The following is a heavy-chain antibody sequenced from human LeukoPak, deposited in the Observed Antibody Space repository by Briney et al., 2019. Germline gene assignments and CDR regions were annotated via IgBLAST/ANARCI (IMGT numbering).Heavy chain of an antibody. CDR2: ISAYNGNT. CDR1: VYTFTSYG. Sequence: ASVKVSCKASVYTFTSYGISWVRQPPGQGRAWMEWISAYNGNTNYAQKLQGRVTMTTDTSTSTAYMEMRSLRSDDVDVYSCATIGSKSSGWNNWFDHWGQGTLVTVSS. CDR3: ATIGSKSSGWNNWFDH. D-gene: IGHD6-19*01. V-gene: IGHV1-18*03. J-gene: IGHJ5*02.